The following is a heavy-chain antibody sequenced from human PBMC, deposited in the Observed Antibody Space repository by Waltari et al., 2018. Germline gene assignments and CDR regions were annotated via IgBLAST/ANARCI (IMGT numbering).Heavy chain of an antibody. Sequence: QLQLQESGPGLVKPSETLSLTCNASGGSIRRNSPYRGWVRQSPGKGLEWIGSINYNGRTYYNPSLESRVTISEDTSENQISLILSSVTAADTAVYYCASPSMSGFTFDVWGQGTMVIVSS. CDR3: ASPSMSGFTFDV. CDR2: INYNGRT. CDR1: GGSIRRNSPY. J-gene: IGHJ3*01. D-gene: IGHD3-10*01. V-gene: IGHV4-39*07.